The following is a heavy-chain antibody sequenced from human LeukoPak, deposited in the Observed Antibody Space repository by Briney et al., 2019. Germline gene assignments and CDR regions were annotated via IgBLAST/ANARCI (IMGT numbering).Heavy chain of an antibody. D-gene: IGHD3-9*01. Sequence: GYGIRSWSDSGVTGSSVAMSWLRNAQKKRLEWVSAISGSGGSTYYADSVKGRFTISRDNSKNTLYLQMNSLRAEDTDVYYCAKDLGGYDILTGYYDQESDAFDIWGQGTMVTVSS. CDR1: GVTGSSVA. V-gene: IGHV3-23*01. CDR2: ISGSGGST. J-gene: IGHJ3*02. CDR3: AKDLGGYDILTGYYDQESDAFDI.